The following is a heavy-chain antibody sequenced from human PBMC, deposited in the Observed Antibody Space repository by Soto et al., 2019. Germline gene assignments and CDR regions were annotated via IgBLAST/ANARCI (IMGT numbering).Heavy chain of an antibody. D-gene: IGHD1-26*01. CDR1: GGSVSSGSYY. Sequence: ASETLSLTCTVSGGSVSSGSYYWSWIRQPPGKGLEWIGYIYYSGSTNYNPSLKSRVTISVDTSKNQFSLKLSSVTAADTAVYYCARVRRSARSELLRTVRTYYYYGMDVWGQGTTVTVSS. V-gene: IGHV4-61*01. CDR3: ARVRRSARSELLRTVRTYYYYGMDV. CDR2: IYYSGST. J-gene: IGHJ6*02.